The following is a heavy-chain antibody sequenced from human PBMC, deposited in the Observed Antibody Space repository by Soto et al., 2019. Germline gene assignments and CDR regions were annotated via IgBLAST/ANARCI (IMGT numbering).Heavy chain of an antibody. D-gene: IGHD3-22*01. Sequence: EVQLVQSGAEVKKPGESLKISCKGSGYSFTSYWIGWVRQMPGKGLEWMGIIYPGDSDTRYSPSFQGQVTISADKSISTAYLQWSSLKASDTAMYYCARRGYYYDSSGTNWYFDLWGRGTLVTVSS. CDR1: GYSFTSYW. V-gene: IGHV5-51*03. CDR3: ARRGYYYDSSGTNWYFDL. CDR2: IYPGDSDT. J-gene: IGHJ2*01.